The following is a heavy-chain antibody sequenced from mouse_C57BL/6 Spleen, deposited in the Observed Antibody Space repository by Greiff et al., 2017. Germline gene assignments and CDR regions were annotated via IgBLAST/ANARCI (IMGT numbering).Heavy chain of an antibody. V-gene: IGHV14-2*01. D-gene: IGHD2-1*01. Sequence: VQLQQSGAGLVKPGASVKLSCTASGFNIKDYYMHWVKQRTEQGLEWIGSIDPEDGATKYAPKFQGQATITADTSYNTAFLQLCSLTSEDTAVYYCALYGNYAWFAYWGQGTLVTVSA. CDR2: IDPEDGAT. CDR3: ALYGNYAWFAY. J-gene: IGHJ3*01. CDR1: GFNIKDYY.